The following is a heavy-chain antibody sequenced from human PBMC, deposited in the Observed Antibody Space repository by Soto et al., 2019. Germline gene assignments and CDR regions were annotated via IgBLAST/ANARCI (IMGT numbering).Heavy chain of an antibody. D-gene: IGHD3-3*01. CDR3: ARVRNCDFWSGYYTGRWFDP. J-gene: IGHJ5*02. Sequence: SETLSLTCTVSGGSISSYYWSWIRQPPGKGLEWIGYIYYSGSTNYNPSLKSRVTISVDTSKNQFSLKLSSVTAADTAVYYCARVRNCDFWSGYYTGRWFDPWGQGTLVTVSS. V-gene: IGHV4-59*01. CDR2: IYYSGST. CDR1: GGSISSYY.